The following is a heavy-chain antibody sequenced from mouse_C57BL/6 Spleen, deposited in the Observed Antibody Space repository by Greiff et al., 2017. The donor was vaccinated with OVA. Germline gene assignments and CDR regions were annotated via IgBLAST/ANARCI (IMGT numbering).Heavy chain of an antibody. CDR2: IYPGDGDT. Sequence: LQESGPELVKPGASVKISCKASGYAFSSSWMNWVKQRPGKGLEWIGRIYPGDGDTNYNGKFKGKATLTADKSSSTAYMQLSSLTSEDSAVYFCARSRAAQALYAMDYWGQGTSVTVSS. V-gene: IGHV1-82*01. CDR3: ARSRAAQALYAMDY. D-gene: IGHD3-2*02. J-gene: IGHJ4*01. CDR1: GYAFSSSW.